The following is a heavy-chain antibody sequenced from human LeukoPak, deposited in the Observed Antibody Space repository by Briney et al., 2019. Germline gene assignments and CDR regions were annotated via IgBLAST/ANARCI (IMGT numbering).Heavy chain of an antibody. CDR1: GGSISSYY. CDR2: IYTSGST. D-gene: IGHD3-3*02. V-gene: IGHV4-4*07. Sequence: NPSETLSLTCTVPGGSISSYYWSWIRQPAGKGLEWIGRIYTSGSTNYNPSLKSRVTMSVDTYKKQFYLKLSSVTAADTAVYYCARDSTFLSWSRNWFDPWGQGTLVTVSS. CDR3: ARDSTFLSWSRNWFDP. J-gene: IGHJ5*02.